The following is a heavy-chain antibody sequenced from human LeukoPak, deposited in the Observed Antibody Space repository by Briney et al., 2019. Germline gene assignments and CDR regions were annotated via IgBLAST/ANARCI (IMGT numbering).Heavy chain of an antibody. CDR2: IYYSGST. V-gene: IGHV4-59*12. D-gene: IGHD3-10*01. CDR3: ARGPENRYYYGSGSYSFDY. Sequence: SETLSLTCTVSGGFISSYYWSWIRQPPGKGLEWIGYIYYSGSTNYNPSLKSRVTISVDTSKNQFSLKLSSVTAADTAVYYCARGPENRYYYGSGSYSFDYWGQGTLVTVSS. J-gene: IGHJ4*02. CDR1: GGFISSYY.